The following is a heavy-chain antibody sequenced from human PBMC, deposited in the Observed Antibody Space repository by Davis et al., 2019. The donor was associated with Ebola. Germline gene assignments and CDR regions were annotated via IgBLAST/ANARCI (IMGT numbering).Heavy chain of an antibody. CDR2: MNPNSGNT. CDR3: ARNYHPHRSVPAAIWMDV. V-gene: IGHV1-8*01. Sequence: ASVKVSCKASGYTFTSYDINWVRQATGQGLEWMGWMNPNSGNTGYAQKFQGRVTMTRNTSISTAYMELSSLRSEDTAVYYCARNYHPHRSVPAAIWMDVWGQGTTVTVSS. CDR1: GYTFTSYD. D-gene: IGHD2-2*01. J-gene: IGHJ6*02.